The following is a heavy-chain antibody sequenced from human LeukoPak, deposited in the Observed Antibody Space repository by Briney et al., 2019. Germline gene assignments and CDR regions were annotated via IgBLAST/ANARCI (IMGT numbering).Heavy chain of an antibody. D-gene: IGHD3-22*01. V-gene: IGHV6-1*01. CDR3: VREVVTHDLYMDV. J-gene: IGHJ6*03. Sequence: SQTLSLTCAISGDSVSSNSAAWNWIRQPPSRGLEWLGRTYYRSKWYNDYAVSVKSRITINPDTSKNQISLNLKSVTAADTAVYYCVREVVTHDLYMDVWGKGTTVTVSS. CDR1: GDSVSSNSAA. CDR2: TYYRSKWYN.